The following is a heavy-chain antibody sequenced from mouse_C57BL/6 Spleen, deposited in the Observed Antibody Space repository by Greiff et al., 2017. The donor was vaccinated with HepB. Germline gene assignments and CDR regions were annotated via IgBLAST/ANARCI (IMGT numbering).Heavy chain of an antibody. V-gene: IGHV5-17*01. D-gene: IGHD1-1*01. Sequence: DVKLVESGGGLVKPGGSLKLSCAASGFTFSDYGMHWVRQAPEKGLEWVAYISSGSSTIYYADTVKGRFTISRDNAKNTLFLQMTILRSEDTAMYYCARPGSYGSSYFDYWGQGTTLTVSS. J-gene: IGHJ2*01. CDR1: GFTFSDYG. CDR2: ISSGSSTI. CDR3: ARPGSYGSSYFDY.